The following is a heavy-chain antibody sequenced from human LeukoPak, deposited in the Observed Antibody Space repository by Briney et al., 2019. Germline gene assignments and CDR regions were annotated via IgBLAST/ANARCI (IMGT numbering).Heavy chain of an antibody. J-gene: IGHJ4*02. CDR2: IYYSGST. Sequence: SETLSLTCTVSGGSISSSSYYWGWIRQPPGKGLEWIGSIYYSGSTYYNPSLKSRVTISVDTSKNQFSLKLSSVTAADTAVYYCARHKATAWSNLDDYDILTGPYYFDYWGQGTLVTVSS. V-gene: IGHV4-39*01. CDR1: GGSISSSSYY. CDR3: ARHKATAWSNLDDYDILTGPYYFDY. D-gene: IGHD3-9*01.